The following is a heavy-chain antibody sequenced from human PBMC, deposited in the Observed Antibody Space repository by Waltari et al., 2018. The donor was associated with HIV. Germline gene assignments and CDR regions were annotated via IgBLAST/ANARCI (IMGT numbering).Heavy chain of an antibody. D-gene: IGHD1-7*01. V-gene: IGHV3-23*04. CDR3: AKRLTGTHYYFDY. CDR2: ISSSGNSA. CDR1: GFNFSSFP. J-gene: IGHJ4*02. Sequence: EVQLVESGGGLVQPGGYLRLSCTVSGFNFSSFPMSWVRQAPGMGLEWVSAISSSGNSAYSEDSVKGRFTISRDNSKNTLYLQMNSLRAEDTAIYYCAKRLTGTHYYFDYWGQGTLVTVSS.